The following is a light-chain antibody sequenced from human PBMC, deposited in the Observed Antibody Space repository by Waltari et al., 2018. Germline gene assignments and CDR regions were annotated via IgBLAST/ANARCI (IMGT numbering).Light chain of an antibody. CDR1: ESRTKS. V-gene: IGKV1-39*01. Sequence: DIQMTQSPSSLSASVGTGVSITCRASESRTKSLNWYQQKPGKAPKLLIHTASSRQSGVPSRFSGRGSGTEFTLTISGLQPGDVATYYCQQSYTVAFTFGPGTKLEI. J-gene: IGKJ2*01. CDR3: QQSYTVAFT. CDR2: TAS.